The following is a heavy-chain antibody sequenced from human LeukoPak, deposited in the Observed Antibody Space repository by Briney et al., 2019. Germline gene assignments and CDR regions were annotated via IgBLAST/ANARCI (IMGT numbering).Heavy chain of an antibody. J-gene: IGHJ4*02. V-gene: IGHV3-23*01. CDR1: GFTFSSYA. CDR2: ITDSGGNT. D-gene: IGHD2-8*01. Sequence: GGSLRLSCAASGFTFSSYAMSWVRQAPGKGPEWVSAITDSGGNTYYAAPVKGRFTISRDNSKNTLYLQMNSLRAEDTAVYYCARAGHCTNGICYTADFDYWGQGTLVTVSS. CDR3: ARAGHCTNGICYTADFDY.